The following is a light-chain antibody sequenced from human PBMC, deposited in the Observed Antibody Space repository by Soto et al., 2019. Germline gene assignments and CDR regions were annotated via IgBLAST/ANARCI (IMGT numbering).Light chain of an antibody. CDR1: QRVSASY. V-gene: IGKV3-20*01. Sequence: EIVLSQSPGTLSLSPGERATLSCRASQRVSASYLAWYQQKPDQSPRLLIYDASSRATGIPDRFSGNGSGTDFTLTINSLEPEDFAVYFCQQYGGSPPGYVFGQGTKLEMK. CDR2: DAS. J-gene: IGKJ2*01. CDR3: QQYGGSPPGYV.